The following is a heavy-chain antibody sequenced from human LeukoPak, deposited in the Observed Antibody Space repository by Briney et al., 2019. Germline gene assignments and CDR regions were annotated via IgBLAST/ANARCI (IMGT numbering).Heavy chain of an antibody. D-gene: IGHD4-17*01. CDR1: GFTFSNYW. V-gene: IGHV3-74*01. Sequence: GGSLRLSCAVSGFTFSNYWTHWVRQAPGKGLVWVSRINSDGSSTTSADSVKGRFTISRDNAKNTLYLQMNSLRAEDTAVYYCAKGGATVIDYWGQGTLVTVSS. CDR3: AKGGATVIDY. J-gene: IGHJ4*02. CDR2: INSDGSST.